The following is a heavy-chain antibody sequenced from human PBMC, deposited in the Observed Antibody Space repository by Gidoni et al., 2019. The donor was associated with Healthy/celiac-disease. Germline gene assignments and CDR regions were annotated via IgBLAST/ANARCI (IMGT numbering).Heavy chain of an antibody. D-gene: IGHD6-13*01. CDR2: IYSSGST. V-gene: IGHV4-59*01. CDR3: ARGVRWAAAAPFDP. CDR1: GGSISSYY. Sequence: QVQLQESGPGLVKPSETLSLTCTVSGGSISSYYWSWIRQPPGKGLEWIGYIYSSGSTNYNPSLKSRVTISVDTSKNQFSLKLSSVTAADTAVYYCARGVRWAAAAPFDPWGQGTLVTVSS. J-gene: IGHJ5*02.